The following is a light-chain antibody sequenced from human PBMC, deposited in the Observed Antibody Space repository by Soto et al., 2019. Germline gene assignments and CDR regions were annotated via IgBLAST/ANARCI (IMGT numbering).Light chain of an antibody. CDR3: SSYTSINTYVV. CDR1: SSDVGNYNY. V-gene: IGLV2-14*01. Sequence: QSVLTQPASVSGSPGQSITISCTGTSSDVGNYNYVSWYQQHPGKAPKLMIYEVSNRPSGVSNRFSGSKSGNTASLTISGLQAEDEADYYCSSYTSINTYVVFGGGTKVTVL. J-gene: IGLJ2*01. CDR2: EVS.